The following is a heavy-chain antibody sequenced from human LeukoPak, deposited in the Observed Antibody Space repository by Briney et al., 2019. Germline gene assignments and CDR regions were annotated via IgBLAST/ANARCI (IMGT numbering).Heavy chain of an antibody. CDR1: GFTFDDYA. CDR2: ISWNSGSI. V-gene: IGHV3-9*01. Sequence: PGRSLRLSCAASGFTFDDYAMHWVRQAPGKGLEGVSGISWNSGSIGYADSVKGRFTISRDNAKNSLYLQMNSLRAEDTALYYCALAVAGARFDYWGQGTLVTVSS. J-gene: IGHJ4*02. D-gene: IGHD6-19*01. CDR3: ALAVAGARFDY.